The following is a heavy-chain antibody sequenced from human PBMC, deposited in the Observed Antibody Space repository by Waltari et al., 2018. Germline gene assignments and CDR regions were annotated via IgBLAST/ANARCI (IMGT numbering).Heavy chain of an antibody. CDR2: INPRGGTT. V-gene: IGHV1-46*01. CDR1: GYTFSDYY. J-gene: IGHJ4*02. Sequence: QVQLEQSGAEVKKPGASVTVSCKASGYTFSDYYMHWVRQAPGQGLEWVGIINPRGGTTSHAQQLHGRMTLTRDTSTNTCYLELSSLKSDDTAVYYCARDRQGLSSSGWYDYWGQGTVVTVSS. CDR3: ARDRQGLSSSGWYDY. D-gene: IGHD6-19*01.